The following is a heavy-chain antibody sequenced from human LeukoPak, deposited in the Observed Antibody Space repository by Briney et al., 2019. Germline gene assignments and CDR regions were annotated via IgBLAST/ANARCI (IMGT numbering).Heavy chain of an antibody. CDR3: ASDIVVVPAAIRGGTYYYYYMDV. J-gene: IGHJ6*03. Sequence: GASVKVSCKASGGTFSSYAISWVRQAPGQGLEWMGGIIPIFGTANYAQKFQGRVTITADESTSTAYMELSSLRSEDTAVYYCASDIVVVPAAIRGGTYYYYYMDVWGKGTTVTVSS. CDR1: GGTFSSYA. CDR2: IIPIFGTA. V-gene: IGHV1-69*13. D-gene: IGHD2-2*02.